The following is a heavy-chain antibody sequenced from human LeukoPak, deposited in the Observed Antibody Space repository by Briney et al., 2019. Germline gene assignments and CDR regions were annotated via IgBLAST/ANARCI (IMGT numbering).Heavy chain of an antibody. CDR2: INHSGST. CDR3: ASTEGYDILTGGD. J-gene: IGHJ1*01. D-gene: IGHD3-9*01. CDR1: GGSFSGYY. Sequence: SETLSLTCAVYGGSFSGYYWSWIRQPPGKGLEWIGEINHSGSTNYNPSLKSRVTISVDTSKNQFSLKLSSVTAADTAVYYCASTEGYDILTGGDWGQGTLVTVSS. V-gene: IGHV4-34*01.